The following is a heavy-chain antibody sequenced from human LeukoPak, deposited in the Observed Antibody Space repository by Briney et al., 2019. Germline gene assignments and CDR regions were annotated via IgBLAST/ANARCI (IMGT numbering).Heavy chain of an antibody. J-gene: IGHJ5*02. Sequence: ASVKVSCKDSGYTFTSYGISRVRQAPGQGLEWMGWISAYNGNTNYAQKLQGRVTMTTDTSTSTAYMELRSLRSDDTAVYYCARVHDGITNSLNWFDPWGQGTLVTVSS. CDR2: ISAYNGNT. CDR3: ARVHDGITNSLNWFDP. D-gene: IGHD1-20*01. CDR1: GYTFTSYG. V-gene: IGHV1-18*01.